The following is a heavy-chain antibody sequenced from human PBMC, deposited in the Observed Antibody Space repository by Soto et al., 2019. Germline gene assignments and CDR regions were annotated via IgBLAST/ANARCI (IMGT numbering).Heavy chain of an antibody. V-gene: IGHV3-53*01. CDR2: ISTGGNT. D-gene: IGHD1-1*01. Sequence: EVQLVESGGGLIQPGGSLRLSCAASGFSVSSNYMSWVRQAPGKGLEWVSVISTGGNTYYADSVKGRFTISRDNSKNTQYLQMNSLRVEDTAVYYCARSINWPDCFDPWGQGILVTVSS. CDR3: ARSINWPDCFDP. J-gene: IGHJ5*01. CDR1: GFSVSSNY.